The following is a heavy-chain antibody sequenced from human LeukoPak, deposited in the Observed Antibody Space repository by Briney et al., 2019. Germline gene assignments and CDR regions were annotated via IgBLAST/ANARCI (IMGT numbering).Heavy chain of an antibody. CDR3: ARGPSARFFGVAKGAFDI. D-gene: IGHD3-3*01. J-gene: IGHJ3*02. Sequence: ASVKVSCKASGYTFTSYYMHWVRQAPGQGLEWMGIINPSGGSTSYAQKFQGRVTMTRDMSTSTVYMELSSLRAEDTAVYYCARGPSARFFGVAKGAFDIWGQGTMVTVSS. CDR1: GYTFTSYY. CDR2: INPSGGST. V-gene: IGHV1-46*01.